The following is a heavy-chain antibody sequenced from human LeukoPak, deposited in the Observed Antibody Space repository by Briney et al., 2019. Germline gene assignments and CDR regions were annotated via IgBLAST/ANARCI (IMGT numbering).Heavy chain of an antibody. CDR3: ARGMATIRGED. CDR2: IYSGTI. CDR1: GFTVSSNS. D-gene: IGHD5-24*01. J-gene: IGHJ4*02. V-gene: IGHV3-53*01. Sequence: GGSLRLSCTVSGFTVSSNSMSWVRQAPGKGLEWVSFIYSGTIHYSDSVKGRFTISRDNSKNTLYLQMNSLRAEDMAVYYCARGMATIRGEDWGQGTLVTVSS.